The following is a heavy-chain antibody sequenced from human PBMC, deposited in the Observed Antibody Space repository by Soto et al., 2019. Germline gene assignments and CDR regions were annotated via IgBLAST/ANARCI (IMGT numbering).Heavy chain of an antibody. V-gene: IGHV1-69*13. D-gene: IGHD3-10*01. CDR2: IIPIFGTA. CDR1: GGTFSSYA. CDR3: ARHLGGFGELYYYYYGMDV. Sequence: SVKVSCKASGGTFSSYAISWVRQAPGQGLEWMGGIIPIFGTANYAQKFQGRVTITADESTSTAYMELSSLRSEDTAVYYCARHLGGFGELYYYYYGMDVWGQATTVTVSS. J-gene: IGHJ6*02.